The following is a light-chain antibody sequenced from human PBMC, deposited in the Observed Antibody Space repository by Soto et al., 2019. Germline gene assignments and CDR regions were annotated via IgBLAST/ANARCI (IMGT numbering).Light chain of an antibody. V-gene: IGLV2-8*01. CDR1: SSDVGGYNY. J-gene: IGLJ1*01. Sequence: LTQPPSASGSPGQSVAISCTGTSSDVGGYNYVSWYQQHPGKAPKLMIYEVNKRPSGVPDRFSGSKSGNTASLTVSGLQAEDEADYYCSSYAGRSNVFGTGTKVTVL. CDR2: EVN. CDR3: SSYAGRSNV.